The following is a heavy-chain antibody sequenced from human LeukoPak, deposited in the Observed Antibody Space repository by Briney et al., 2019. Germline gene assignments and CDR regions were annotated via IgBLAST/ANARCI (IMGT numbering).Heavy chain of an antibody. D-gene: IGHD3-9*01. V-gene: IGHV1-69*13. CDR2: IIPIFGTA. CDR1: GGTFSSYA. Sequence: GASVKVSCKASGGTFSSYAISRVRQAPGQGLEWMGGIIPIFGTANYAQKFQGRVTITADESTSTAYMELSSLRSEDTAVYYCARGDLLTGYYRAYYFDYWGQGTLVTVSS. CDR3: ARGDLLTGYYRAYYFDY. J-gene: IGHJ4*02.